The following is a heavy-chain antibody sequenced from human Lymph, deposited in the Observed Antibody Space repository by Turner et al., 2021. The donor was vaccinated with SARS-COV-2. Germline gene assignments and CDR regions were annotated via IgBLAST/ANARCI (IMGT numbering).Heavy chain of an antibody. V-gene: IGHV3-33*01. CDR3: ARGLGSSWYSGGFDY. J-gene: IGHJ4*02. D-gene: IGHD6-13*01. CDR2: IWYDGSNK. CDR1: GFTFSSYV. Sequence: QVQLVEYGGGVVQPGRSLRLSCAASGFTFSSYVMHWVRQAPGKGLEWVAVIWYDGSNKYYADSVKGRFTISRDNSKNTLYLQMNSLRAEDTAVYYCARGLGSSWYSGGFDYWGQGTLVTVSS.